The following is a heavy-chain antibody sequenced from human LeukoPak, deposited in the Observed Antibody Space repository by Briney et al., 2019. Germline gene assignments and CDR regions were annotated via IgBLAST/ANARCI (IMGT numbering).Heavy chain of an antibody. V-gene: IGHV1-69*01. CDR2: IIPIFGTA. Sequence: ASVKVSCKASGGTFSSYAISWVRQAPGQGLEWMGGIIPIFGTANYAQEFQGRVTITADESTSTAYMELSSLRSEDTAVYYCASPVYYDSSGYLRNYYYGMDVWGQGTTVTVSS. CDR3: ASPVYYDSSGYLRNYYYGMDV. J-gene: IGHJ6*02. CDR1: GGTFSSYA. D-gene: IGHD3-22*01.